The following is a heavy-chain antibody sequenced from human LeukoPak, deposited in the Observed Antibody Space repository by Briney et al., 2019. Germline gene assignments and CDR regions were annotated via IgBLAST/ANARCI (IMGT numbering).Heavy chain of an antibody. V-gene: IGHV3-66*01. CDR1: GFTVSSNY. J-gene: IGHJ6*02. D-gene: IGHD3-10*01. CDR2: VYGGGST. CDR3: ARDESSGSVYYYYGMDV. Sequence: PGGSLRLSCAASGFTVSSNYMSWVRQAPGKGLEWVSVVYGGGSTYYADSVKGRFTISRDNSKNTLYLQMNSLRAEDTAVYYCARDESSGSVYYYYGMDVWGQGTTVTVSS.